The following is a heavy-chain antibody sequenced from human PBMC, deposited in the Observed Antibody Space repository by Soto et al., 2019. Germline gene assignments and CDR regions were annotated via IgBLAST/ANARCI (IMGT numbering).Heavy chain of an antibody. CDR1: GDSFSSNSAA. CDR2: TYYRSKWYN. J-gene: IGHJ6*03. V-gene: IGHV6-1*01. D-gene: IGHD5-12*01. Sequence: PSQTLSLTCAISGDSFSSNSAAWNWIRQSPSRGLEWLGRTYYRSKWYNDYAVSVKSRITINPDTSKNQFSLQLNSVTPEDTAVYYCARDSDIVATIGYYYMDVWGKGTTVTVSS. CDR3: ARDSDIVATIGYYYMDV.